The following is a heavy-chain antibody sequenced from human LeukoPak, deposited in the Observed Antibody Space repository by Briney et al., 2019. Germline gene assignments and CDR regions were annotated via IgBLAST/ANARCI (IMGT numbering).Heavy chain of an antibody. CDR3: ARVRGYFDSSGYKGYYYYRYMDV. Sequence: GGSLRPSCAASRFPFGNYSMNWVRQAPGKGLEWVSSITSRGSYTYYADSVKGRFSISRDNAKNSMYLQMNSLSAEDTDVYYCARVRGYFDSSGYKGYYYYRYMDVCGKETTVTVSS. J-gene: IGHJ6*03. D-gene: IGHD3-22*01. V-gene: IGHV3-21*01. CDR1: RFPFGNYS. CDR2: ITSRGSYT.